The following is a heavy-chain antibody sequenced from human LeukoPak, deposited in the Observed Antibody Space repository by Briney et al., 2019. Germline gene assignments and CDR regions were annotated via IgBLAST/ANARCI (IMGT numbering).Heavy chain of an antibody. D-gene: IGHD2-2*02. V-gene: IGHV3-53*01. CDR1: GFSVSSNY. CDR2: IYNDGTT. CDR3: AGYNCSSTRCYTGGFDY. Sequence: GGSLRLSCAASGFSVSSNYMSWVRQAPGKGLEWVSVIYNDGTTYYADSVKGRFTISRDNSRNTLYLQMNSLRAEDTTIYYCAGYNCSSTRCYTGGFDYWGQGTLVTVSS. J-gene: IGHJ4*02.